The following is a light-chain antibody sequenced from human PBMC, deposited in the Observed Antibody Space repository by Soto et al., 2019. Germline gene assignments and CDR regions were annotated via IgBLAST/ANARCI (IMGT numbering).Light chain of an antibody. Sequence: QSVLTQPPSVSGAPGQRVTISCTGSSSNIGAGYDVHWYQQLPGTAPKLLIYGNSNQPSGVPDRFSGYTPGTTASLAITWLQAEDEADYYCRSYDSILSRVFGTWTKVTVL. CDR1: SSNIGAGYD. CDR3: RSYDSILSRV. J-gene: IGLJ1*01. V-gene: IGLV1-40*01. CDR2: GNS.